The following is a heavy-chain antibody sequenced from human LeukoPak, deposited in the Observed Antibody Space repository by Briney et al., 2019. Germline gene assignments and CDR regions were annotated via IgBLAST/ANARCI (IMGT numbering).Heavy chain of an antibody. V-gene: IGHV3-30*03. D-gene: IGHD2-21*02. Sequence: GGSLRLSCAASGFTFSSYGMQWVRQAPGKGLEWVAITSYDGSNKYYVDSVKGRFTISRDNSKNTMYMQMNSLRAEDTAVYYCAREGCGGDCYGRMDVWGQGTTVTVSS. CDR1: GFTFSSYG. J-gene: IGHJ6*02. CDR2: TSYDGSNK. CDR3: AREGCGGDCYGRMDV.